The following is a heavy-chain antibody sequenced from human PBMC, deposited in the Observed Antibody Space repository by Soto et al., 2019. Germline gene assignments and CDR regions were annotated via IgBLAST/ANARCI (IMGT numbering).Heavy chain of an antibody. CDR2: IRYSGKT. CDR3: ARFQYTVVTPFDL. Sequence: QVQLQESGPGLVEPSETLSLTCTVSGGSLTNYFWTWIRQSPGKGLEWIAYIRYSGKTDYYPSLKSRVTISLDTPTNQFSLKLTSVTAADTAMYYCARFQYTVVTPFDLWGQGTMVIVSS. J-gene: IGHJ3*01. V-gene: IGHV4-59*01. D-gene: IGHD2-21*02. CDR1: GGSLTNYF.